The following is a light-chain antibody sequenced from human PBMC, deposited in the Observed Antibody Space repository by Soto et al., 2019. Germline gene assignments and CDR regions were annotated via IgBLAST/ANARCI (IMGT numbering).Light chain of an antibody. CDR2: GAS. Sequence: EIVLTQSPGTLSLSPGERATLSCRASQSVWNDYLAWYQQKPGQAPRLLIYGASSRATGISDKFSGSGSGTDFTLTISRLEPEDFAVYYCHHYGSSPQTFGQGIKV. CDR3: HHYGSSPQT. CDR1: QSVWNDY. V-gene: IGKV3-20*01. J-gene: IGKJ1*01.